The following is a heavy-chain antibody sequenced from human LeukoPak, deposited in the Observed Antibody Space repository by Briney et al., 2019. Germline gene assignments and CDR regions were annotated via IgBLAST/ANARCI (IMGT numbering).Heavy chain of an antibody. CDR1: GFTFSSYSM. J-gene: IGHJ4*02. CDR2: IYRGGST. Sequence: GSLRLSCAASGFTFSSYSMNWVRQPPGKGLEWIGEIYRGGSTHYNPSLKSRVTISADESKNQFSLRLSSVTAADTAVYYCARVRQHDYIDSWGQGTLVTVSS. V-gene: IGHV4-4*02. CDR3: ARVRQHDYIDS.